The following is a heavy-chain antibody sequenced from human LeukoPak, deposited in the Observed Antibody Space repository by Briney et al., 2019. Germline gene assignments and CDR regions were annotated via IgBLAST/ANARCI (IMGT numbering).Heavy chain of an antibody. Sequence: SETLSLTCTVPGGSITGGSYYWAWIRQSPGKGLQWIGSVYYSGSTRYSSSLKSRVTISVDTSKNQFSLKLSSVTAADTAVYYCARGECSGGSCYGDWFDPWGQGTLVTVSS. J-gene: IGHJ5*02. CDR1: GGSITGGSYY. D-gene: IGHD2-15*01. CDR2: VYYSGST. V-gene: IGHV4-39*07. CDR3: ARGECSGGSCYGDWFDP.